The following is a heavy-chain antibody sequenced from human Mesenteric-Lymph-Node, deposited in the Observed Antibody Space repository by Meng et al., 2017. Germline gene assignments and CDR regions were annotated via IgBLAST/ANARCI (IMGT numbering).Heavy chain of an antibody. CDR1: GGSISSGDYY. CDR2: IYYSGST. CDR3: ARGYYDSSGYGYWYFDL. V-gene: IGHV4-30-4*01. D-gene: IGHD3-22*01. Sequence: QGQREESGPGLVKPSQTLSLTCTVSGGSISSGDYYWSWIRQPPGKGLEWIGYIYYSGSTYYNPSLKSRVTISVDTSKNQFSLKLSSVTAADTAVYYCARGYYDSSGYGYWYFDLWGRGTLVTVSS. J-gene: IGHJ2*01.